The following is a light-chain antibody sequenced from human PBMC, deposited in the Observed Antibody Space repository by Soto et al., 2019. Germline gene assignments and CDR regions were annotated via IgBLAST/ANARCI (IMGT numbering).Light chain of an antibody. CDR1: HGISSL. J-gene: IGKJ5*01. CDR3: QQLNIYPLT. CDR2: AAS. Sequence: IQLPQSPSSVFASVGDRVTITCRASHGISSLLAWYQQKPGKAPKLLIYAASTLQSGVPSRFSGSSSATDCTLTISSLQPEDVSTYYCQQLNIYPLTLPQGTRLEIK. V-gene: IGKV1-12*01.